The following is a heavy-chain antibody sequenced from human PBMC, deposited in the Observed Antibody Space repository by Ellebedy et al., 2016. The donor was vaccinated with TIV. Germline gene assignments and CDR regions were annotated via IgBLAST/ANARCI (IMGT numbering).Heavy chain of an antibody. CDR1: GGSISTYF. J-gene: IGHJ4*02. V-gene: IGHV4-59*08. D-gene: IGHD4-11*01. CDR2: IYYSGST. Sequence: SETLSLTCSVSGGSISTYFWSWIRQPPGEGLESIGYIYYSGSTNYNPSLTSLLTISIDTSRNQFSLKLSSVTAADTAVYFCARTTAVTTASWDYWGQGTLVTVSS. CDR3: ARTTAVTTASWDY.